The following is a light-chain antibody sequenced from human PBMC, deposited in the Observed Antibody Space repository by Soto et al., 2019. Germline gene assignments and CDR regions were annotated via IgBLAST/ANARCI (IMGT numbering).Light chain of an antibody. CDR2: GAS. CDR3: QQYNNWWT. V-gene: IGKV3-15*01. J-gene: IGKJ1*01. Sequence: EIVVTKSPATLSVSPEERATLSCRASQSVSSSLAWYQQKPGQAPRLLIYGASTRATGIPARFSGSGSGTESTLTISSLQSEDFAVYYCQQYNNWWTFGQGTKVDIK. CDR1: QSVSSS.